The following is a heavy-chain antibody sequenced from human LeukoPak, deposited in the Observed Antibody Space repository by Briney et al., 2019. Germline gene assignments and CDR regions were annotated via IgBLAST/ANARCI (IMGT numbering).Heavy chain of an antibody. CDR1: GFTFSSYS. V-gene: IGHV3-21*01. CDR3: ARAAAFRDGYNKYYFDY. CDR2: ISSSSSYI. J-gene: IGHJ4*02. D-gene: IGHD5-24*01. Sequence: PGGSLRLSCAASGFTFSSYSMTWVRQAPGKGLEWVSSISSSSSYIYYADSVKGRFTISRDNAKNSLYLQMNSLRAEDTAVYYCARAAAFRDGYNKYYFDYWGQGTLVTVSS.